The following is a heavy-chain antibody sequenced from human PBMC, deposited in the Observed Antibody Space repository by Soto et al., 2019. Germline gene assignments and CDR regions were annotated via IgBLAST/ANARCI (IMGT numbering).Heavy chain of an antibody. Sequence: PGGSLRLSCSTSGLTFTRHAMHWVRQVPGKGLEWVAAISDDGSKKHYADSVKGRFTISRDNAKNSLYLQMNSLRAEDTAVYYCARVVRNFGVVITHGPYFDYWGQGTLVTVSS. V-gene: IGHV3-30-3*01. D-gene: IGHD3-3*01. CDR2: ISDDGSKK. CDR3: ARVVRNFGVVITHGPYFDY. CDR1: GLTFTRHA. J-gene: IGHJ4*02.